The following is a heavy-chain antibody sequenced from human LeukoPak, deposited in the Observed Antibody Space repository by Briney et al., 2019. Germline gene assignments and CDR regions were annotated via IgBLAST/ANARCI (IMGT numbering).Heavy chain of an antibody. CDR2: INPSGDIT. Sequence: ASVKVSRKASGYTFTIYYIHWVRQAPGQGLEWMGIINPSGDITSYAQKFQGRVTMTRDTSTSTVYMELSSLRSEDTAVYYCARDYSSSWPRRYFDYWGQGTLVTVSS. CDR1: GYTFTIYY. CDR3: ARDYSSSWPRRYFDY. J-gene: IGHJ4*02. D-gene: IGHD6-13*01. V-gene: IGHV1-46*01.